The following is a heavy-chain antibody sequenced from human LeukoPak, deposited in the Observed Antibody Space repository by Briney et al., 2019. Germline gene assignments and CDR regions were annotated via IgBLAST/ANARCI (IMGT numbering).Heavy chain of an antibody. CDR3: ARGSGYCSSTSCYRPEDY. V-gene: IGHV3-74*03. CDR2: INTDGSTT. Sequence: PGGSLRLSCAASGFTFSSYWMHWVRQAPGKGLVWVSRINTDGSTTTYADSVKGRFTISRDNAKNTLYLQMNSLRAEDTAVYYCARGSGYCSSTSCYRPEDYWGQGTLVTVSS. D-gene: IGHD2-2*01. J-gene: IGHJ4*02. CDR1: GFTFSSYW.